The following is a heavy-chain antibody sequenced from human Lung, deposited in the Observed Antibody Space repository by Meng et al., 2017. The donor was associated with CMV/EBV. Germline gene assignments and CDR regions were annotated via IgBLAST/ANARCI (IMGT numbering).Heavy chain of an antibody. J-gene: IGHJ6*02. D-gene: IGHD3-3*01. CDR1: GFILSSYW. CDR2: IYSGGST. V-gene: IGHV3-53*01. Sequence: GEXXTISCAASGFILSSYWMSWVRQAPGKGLEWVSVIYSGGSTYYADSVKGRFTISRDNSKNTLYLQMNSLRAEDTAVYYCARSIFGAPGGVWGQGTTVTVSS. CDR3: ARSIFGAPGGV.